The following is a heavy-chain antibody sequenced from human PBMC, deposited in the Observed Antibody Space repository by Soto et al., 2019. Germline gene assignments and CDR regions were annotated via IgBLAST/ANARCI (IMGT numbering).Heavy chain of an antibody. V-gene: IGHV3-73*01. J-gene: IGHJ6*02. Sequence: GGSLRLSCAASGFTFSGSAMNWVRQASGKGLEWVGRIRSKANRYATAYAASVKGRFTISIDDSKNTAYMQINSLNTEDTAVYYCNSTIFGVVNPPNCYYGMDVWGQGTTVTVSS. CDR1: GFTFSGSA. D-gene: IGHD3-3*01. CDR3: NSTIFGVVNPPNCYYGMDV. CDR2: IRSKANRYAT.